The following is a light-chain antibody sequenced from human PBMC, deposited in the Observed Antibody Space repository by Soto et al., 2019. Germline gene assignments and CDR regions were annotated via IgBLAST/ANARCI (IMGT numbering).Light chain of an antibody. V-gene: IGLV2-8*01. J-gene: IGLJ3*02. Sequence: QSVLTQPPSASGSPGQSVTISCTGTSRDVGGYNYVSWYQQHPGKAPKLIISEVTKRPSGVPDRFSGSKSGNTASLSVSGRQADDEADYYCSSYAGSNNLVFGGGTQLTVL. CDR2: EVT. CDR1: SRDVGGYNY. CDR3: SSYAGSNNLV.